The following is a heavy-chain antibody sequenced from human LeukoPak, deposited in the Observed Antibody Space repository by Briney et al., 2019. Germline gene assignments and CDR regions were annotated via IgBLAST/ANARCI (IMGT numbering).Heavy chain of an antibody. CDR2: IYSGGST. V-gene: IGHV3-53*01. J-gene: IGHJ5*02. CDR1: GFTVSSNY. Sequence: GGSLRLSCAASGFTVSSNYMSRVRQAPGKGLEWVSVIYSGGSTYYADSVKGRFTISRDNSKNTLYLQMNSLRAEDTAVYYCAKDHESIAAAVLLSWGQGTLVTVSS. CDR3: AKDHESIAAAVLLS. D-gene: IGHD6-13*01.